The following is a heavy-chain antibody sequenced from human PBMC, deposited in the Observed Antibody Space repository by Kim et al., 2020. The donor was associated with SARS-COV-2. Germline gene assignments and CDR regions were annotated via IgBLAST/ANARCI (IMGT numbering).Heavy chain of an antibody. V-gene: IGHV4-39*01. CDR3: AALLLWFGEIRFDP. Sequence: SETLSLTCTVSGGSISSSSYYWGWIRQPPGKGLEWIGSIYYSGSTYYNPSLKSRVTISVDTSKNQFSLKLSSVTAADTAVYYCAALLLWFGEIRFDPWGQGTLVTVSS. CDR1: GGSISSSSYY. J-gene: IGHJ5*02. CDR2: IYYSGST. D-gene: IGHD3-10*01.